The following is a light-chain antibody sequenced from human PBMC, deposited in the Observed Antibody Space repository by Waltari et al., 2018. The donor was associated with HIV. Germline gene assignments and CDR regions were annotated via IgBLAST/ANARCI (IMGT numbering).Light chain of an antibody. V-gene: IGLV2-14*03. Sequence: QSALTQPASVSGSYGQSITISCTGTNNDIGSYNYVSWYQQHPDRAPKLLISEVSNRPSGISDRFSGSKSGNTASLTISGLQAEDEAHYYCSSYTSSITVIFSGGTQVTV. J-gene: IGLJ2*01. CDR1: NNDIGSYNY. CDR3: SSYTSSITVI. CDR2: EVS.